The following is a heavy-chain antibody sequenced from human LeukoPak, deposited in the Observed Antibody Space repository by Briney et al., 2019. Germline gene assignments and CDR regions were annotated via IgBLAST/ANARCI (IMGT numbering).Heavy chain of an antibody. V-gene: IGHV4-34*01. CDR1: GVSINDYY. CDR2: ISHTEGT. CDR3: ARIRCGHSGSVCYNH. J-gene: IGHJ4*02. D-gene: IGHD3-9*01. Sequence: SETPSLTCGVFGVSINDYYWSWLRQSPGKGLEGIGEISHTEGTRYNPSLESRVTMSVGTSENQLSLKLIFVTAADTAVYYCARIRCGHSGSVCYNHWGPGTLVTVSS.